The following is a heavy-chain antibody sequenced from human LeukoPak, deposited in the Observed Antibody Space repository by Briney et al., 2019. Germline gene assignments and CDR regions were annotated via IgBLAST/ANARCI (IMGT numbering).Heavy chain of an antibody. CDR1: GFTFSTFA. Sequence: GGSLRLSCAASGFTFSTFAMIWVRQPPGKGLEWVSSIFPSGGEIHYADSVRGRFTISRDNSKSTLSLQMNSLRDEDTAVYYCARDSVRGVLYDYWGQGTLVTVSS. CDR3: ARDSVRGVLYDY. J-gene: IGHJ4*02. D-gene: IGHD3-10*01. CDR2: IFPSGGEI. V-gene: IGHV3-23*01.